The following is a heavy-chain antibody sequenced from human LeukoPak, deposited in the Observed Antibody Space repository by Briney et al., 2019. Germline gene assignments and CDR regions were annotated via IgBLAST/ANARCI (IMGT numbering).Heavy chain of an antibody. J-gene: IGHJ6*02. V-gene: IGHV3-33*08. D-gene: IGHD1-26*01. CDR1: GFTFSNAW. CDR2: IWYDGSNK. Sequence: GGSLRLSCAASGFTFSNAWMNWVRQAPGKGLEWVAVIWYDGSNKYYADSVKGRFTISRDNSKNTLYLQMNSLRAEDTAVYYCARDRGSYYGPYYYGMDVWGQGTTVTVSS. CDR3: ARDRGSYYGPYYYGMDV.